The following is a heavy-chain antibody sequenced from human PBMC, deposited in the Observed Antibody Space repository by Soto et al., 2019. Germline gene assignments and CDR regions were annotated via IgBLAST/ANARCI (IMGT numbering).Heavy chain of an antibody. CDR1: GFTFSSYS. J-gene: IGHJ6*02. V-gene: IGHV3-48*02. D-gene: IGHD2-2*01. CDR2: ISSSSSTI. Sequence: HPGGSLRLSCAASGFTFSSYSMNWVRQAPGKGLEWVSYISSSSSTIYYADSVKGRFTISRDNAKNSLYLQMNSLRDEDTAVYYCARETYIVVVPAAMAYYYYGMDVWGQGTTVTVSS. CDR3: ARETYIVVVPAAMAYYYYGMDV.